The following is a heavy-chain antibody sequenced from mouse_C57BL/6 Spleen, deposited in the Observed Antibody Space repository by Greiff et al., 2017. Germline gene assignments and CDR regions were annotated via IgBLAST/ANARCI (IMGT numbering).Heavy chain of an antibody. CDR2: IYPGDGDT. D-gene: IGHD1-1*01. V-gene: IGHV1-80*01. CDR3: AREGVTTVVATGYFDV. Sequence: QVQLQQSGAELVKPGASVKISCKASGYAFSSYWMNWVKQRPGKGLEWIGQIYPGDGDTNYNGKFKGKATLTADKSSSTAYMQLSSLISEDSAVYFCAREGVTTVVATGYFDVWGTGTTVTVSS. CDR1: GYAFSSYW. J-gene: IGHJ1*03.